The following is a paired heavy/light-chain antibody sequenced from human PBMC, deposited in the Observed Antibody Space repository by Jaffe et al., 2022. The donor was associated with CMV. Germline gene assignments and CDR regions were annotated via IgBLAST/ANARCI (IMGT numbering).Light chain of an antibody. V-gene: IGKV3-20*01. CDR1: QSVSSSY. CDR3: QQYGSSPPFT. J-gene: IGKJ3*01. CDR2: GAS. Sequence: EIVLTQSPGTLSLSPGERATLSCRASQSVSSSYLAWYQQKPGQAPRLLIYGASSRATGIPDRFSGSGSGTDFTLTISRLEPEDFAVYYCQQYGSSPPFTFGPGTKVDIK.
Heavy chain of an antibody. CDR2: INSDGSST. Sequence: EVQLVESGGGLVQPGGSLRLSCAASGFTFSSYWMHWVRQAPGKGLVWVSRINSDGSSTSYADSVKGRFTISRDNAKNTLYLQMNSLRAEDTAVYYCARGPSGAVFYYYYYYMDVWGKGTTVTVSS. CDR3: ARGPSGAVFYYYYYYMDV. J-gene: IGHJ6*03. D-gene: IGHD2-15*01. CDR1: GFTFSSYW. V-gene: IGHV3-74*01.